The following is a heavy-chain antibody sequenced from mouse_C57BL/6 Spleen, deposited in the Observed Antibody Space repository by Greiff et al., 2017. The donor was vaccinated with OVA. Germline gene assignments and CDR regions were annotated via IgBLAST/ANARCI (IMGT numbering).Heavy chain of an antibody. CDR3: ARKNYYGSSYYAMDY. D-gene: IGHD1-1*01. CDR1: GYTFTGYW. CDR2: ILPGSGST. Sequence: QVQLKESGAELMKPGASVKLSCKATGYTFTGYWIEWVKQRPGHGLEWIGEILPGSGSTNYNEKFKGKATFTAYTSSNTAYMQLSSLTTEDSAIYYCARKNYYGSSYYAMDYWGQGTSVTVSS. J-gene: IGHJ4*01. V-gene: IGHV1-9*01.